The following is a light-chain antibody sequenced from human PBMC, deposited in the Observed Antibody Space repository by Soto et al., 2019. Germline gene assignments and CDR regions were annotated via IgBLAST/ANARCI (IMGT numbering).Light chain of an antibody. CDR1: SSNIGKNY. J-gene: IGLJ1*01. Sequence: QSVLTQPPSVSAAPGQTVTISCSGSSSNIGKNYVSWYQQVPGTAPKLVIYEDNKRRSGIPDRFSGSKSGTSATLGITGLQTGDEADYYCGTWDSSLSVVVFGTGTKLTVL. V-gene: IGLV1-51*02. CDR3: GTWDSSLSVVV. CDR2: EDN.